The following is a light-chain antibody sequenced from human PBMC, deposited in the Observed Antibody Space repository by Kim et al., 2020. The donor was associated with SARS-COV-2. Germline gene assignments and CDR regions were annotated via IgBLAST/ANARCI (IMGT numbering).Light chain of an antibody. CDR3: YQYGSKPPYS. J-gene: IGKJ2*03. Sequence: SPWARATPSRTSRQSLSGNFLAWYQHQPGQTPRIIMYGASTRATRIPDRCSASGSGTDFSPTISGLEPEDFAVYYCYQYGSKPPYSFGQGTKLEI. V-gene: IGKV3-20*01. CDR2: GAS. CDR1: QSLSGNF.